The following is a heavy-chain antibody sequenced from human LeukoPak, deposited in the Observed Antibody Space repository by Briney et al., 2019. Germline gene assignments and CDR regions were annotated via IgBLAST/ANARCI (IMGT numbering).Heavy chain of an antibody. CDR3: ARAHSILYYYMDV. CDR2: ISYDGSNK. J-gene: IGHJ6*03. CDR1: GFTFSSYA. D-gene: IGHD4-11*01. V-gene: IGHV3-30*04. Sequence: GGSLRLSCAASGFTFSSYAMHWVRQAPGKGLEWVAVISYDGSNKYYADSVKGRFTISRDNSKNTLYLQMNSLRAEDTALYYCARAHSILYYYMDVWGKGTTVTVSS.